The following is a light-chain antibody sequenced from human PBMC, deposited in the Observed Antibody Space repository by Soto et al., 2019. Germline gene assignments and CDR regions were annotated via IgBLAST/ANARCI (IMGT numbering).Light chain of an antibody. CDR3: QQRSNWPIT. CDR1: QSVSSN. CDR2: GAS. Sequence: EIVMTQSPATLSVSPGERATLSCRASQSVSSNLAWYQQKPGQAPRLLIYGASTRATGIPARFSGSGSGTEFTLTISSLQSEDFAVYYCQQRSNWPITFGQGTLLEIK. J-gene: IGKJ5*01. V-gene: IGKV3-15*01.